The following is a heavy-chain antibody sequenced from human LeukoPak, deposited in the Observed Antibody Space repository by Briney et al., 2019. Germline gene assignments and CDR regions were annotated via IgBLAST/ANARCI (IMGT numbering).Heavy chain of an antibody. CDR2: IYSGGST. J-gene: IGHJ4*02. CDR1: GFTFSSYA. V-gene: IGHV3-53*01. CDR3: ARVGFDY. Sequence: TGGSLRLSCAASGFTFSSYAMSWVRQAPGKGLEWVSVIYSGGSTYYADSVKGRFTISRDNSKNTLYLQMNSLRAEDTAVYYCARVGFDYWGQGTLVTVSS. D-gene: IGHD3-10*01.